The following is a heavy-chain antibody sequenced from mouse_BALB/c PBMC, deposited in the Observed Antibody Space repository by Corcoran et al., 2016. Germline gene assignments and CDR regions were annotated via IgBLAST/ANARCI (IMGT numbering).Heavy chain of an antibody. J-gene: IGHJ2*01. D-gene: IGHD2-2*01. Sequence: EDQLQQSGAELVKRGAAVKLSCTAAGFNIKDTDMHWVKQRSEQGLEWIGRIDPANGNTKYDPKFQGKATITADTSSNTAYLQLSSLTSEDTAVYYCARGYDYFDYWGQGTTLTVSS. V-gene: IGHV14-3*02. CDR3: ARGYDYFDY. CDR2: IDPANGNT. CDR1: GFNIKDTD.